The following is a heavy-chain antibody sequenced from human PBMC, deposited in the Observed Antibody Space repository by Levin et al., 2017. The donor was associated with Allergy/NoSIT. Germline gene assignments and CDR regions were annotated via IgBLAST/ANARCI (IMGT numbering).Heavy chain of an antibody. CDR2: ISSSSSYI. V-gene: IGHV3-21*01. CDR3: ARVAVASYRDAFDI. Sequence: PGGSLRLSCAASGFTFSSYSMNWVRQAPGKGLEWVSSISSSSSYIYYADSVKGRFTISRDNAKNSLYLQMNSLRAEDTAVYYCARVAVASYRDAFDIWGQGTMVTVSS. D-gene: IGHD4-23*01. J-gene: IGHJ3*02. CDR1: GFTFSSYS.